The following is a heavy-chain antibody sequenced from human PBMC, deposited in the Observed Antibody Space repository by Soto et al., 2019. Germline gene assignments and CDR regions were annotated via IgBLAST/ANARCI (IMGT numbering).Heavy chain of an antibody. CDR1: GYTFTGYY. D-gene: IGHD2-15*01. CDR3: ARGPNCSGGSCSLITGP. CDR2: INPNSGGT. V-gene: IGHV1-2*04. J-gene: IGHJ5*02. Sequence: GASVKVSCKASGYTFTGYYMHWLRQAPGQGLEWMGWINPNSGGTNYAQKFQGWVTMTRDTSISTAYMELSRLRSDDTAVYYCARGPNCSGGSCSLITGPWGQGTLVTVSS.